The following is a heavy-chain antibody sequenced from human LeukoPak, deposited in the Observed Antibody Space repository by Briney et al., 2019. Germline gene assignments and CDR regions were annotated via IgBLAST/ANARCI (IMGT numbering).Heavy chain of an antibody. CDR3: AREGYGDYVRRTWYFDL. CDR2: IYHSGST. J-gene: IGHJ2*01. Sequence: SQTLSLTCAVSGGSISSGGYSWSWIRQPPGKGLEWIGYIYHSGSTYYNPSLKSRVTISVDRSKNQFSLKLSSVTAADTAVYYCAREGYGDYVRRTWYFDLWGRGTLVTVS. CDR1: GGSISSGGYS. V-gene: IGHV4-30-2*01. D-gene: IGHD4-17*01.